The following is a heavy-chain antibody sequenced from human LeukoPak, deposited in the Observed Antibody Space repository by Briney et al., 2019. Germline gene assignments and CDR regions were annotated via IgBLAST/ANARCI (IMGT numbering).Heavy chain of an antibody. Sequence: PSETLSLTCTVSGGSISYYYWSWIRQPAGKGLEWIGRMYTTGSTKYNPSLKSRVTMSVDTSKNQFSLKLSSVTAAGTAVYYCARDRGESYYSSDYDYFRYFDYWGQGTLVTVSS. CDR3: ARDRGESYYSSDYDYFRYFDY. CDR1: GGSISYYY. D-gene: IGHD3-22*01. V-gene: IGHV4-4*07. J-gene: IGHJ4*02. CDR2: MYTTGST.